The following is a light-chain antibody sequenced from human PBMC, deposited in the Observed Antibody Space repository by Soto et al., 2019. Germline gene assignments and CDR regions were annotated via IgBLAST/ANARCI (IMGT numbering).Light chain of an antibody. CDR2: AAS. CDR1: QDMSIY. CDR3: QQSYSAPYT. J-gene: IGKJ2*01. V-gene: IGKV1-39*01. Sequence: DIRMTQSPLSLSASVGDRVTMTCRASQDMSIYLNWYQQKSGRAPKLLIYAASSLQSGVPSRFSGSGSGTEFTLTISSLQPDDFATYYCQQSYSAPYTFGQGTKLDI.